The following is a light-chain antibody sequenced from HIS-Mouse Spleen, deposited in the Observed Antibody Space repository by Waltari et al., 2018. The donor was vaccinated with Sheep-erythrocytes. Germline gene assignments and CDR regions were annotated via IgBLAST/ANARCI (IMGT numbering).Light chain of an antibody. V-gene: IGLV3-1*01. CDR2: QDS. Sequence: SYELTQPPSVSVSPGQTASITCSGDKLGDKYACWYQQKPGQSPVLVIYQDSKRPSGIPELLSGSNSGNTATLTISGTQAMDEADYYCQAWDSSTAWNVVFGGGTKLTVL. J-gene: IGLJ2*01. CDR3: QAWDSSTAWNVV. CDR1: KLGDKY.